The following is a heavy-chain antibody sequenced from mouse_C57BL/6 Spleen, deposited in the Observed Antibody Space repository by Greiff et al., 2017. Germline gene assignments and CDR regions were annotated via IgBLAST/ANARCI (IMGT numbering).Heavy chain of an antibody. CDR1: GFTFSSYA. J-gene: IGHJ2*01. CDR2: IGDGGSYT. CDR3: ARGENGYYVRYCDY. D-gene: IGHD2-3*01. Sequence: EVHLVESGGGLVKPGGSLKLSCAASGFTFSSYAMSWVRQTPEKRLEWVASIGDGGSYTYYPDNVKGRFTISRDNAKNTLDLPMSQLTSEDTAMYYSARGENGYYVRYCDYWGQGTTLTVSS. V-gene: IGHV5-4*01.